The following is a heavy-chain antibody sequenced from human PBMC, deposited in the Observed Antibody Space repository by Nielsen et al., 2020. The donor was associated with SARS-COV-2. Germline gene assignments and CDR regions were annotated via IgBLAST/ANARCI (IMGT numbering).Heavy chain of an antibody. V-gene: IGHV3-30*04. CDR1: GFTFSSYA. D-gene: IGHD3-16*01. Sequence: SLMLSCAASGFTFSSYAMHWVRQAPGKWLERVAVISYDGSNKDYAESVKGRFTISRDNSKNTLYLQMTSLRAEDTDVYYCASSVITLDAFDIWGQGTMVTVSS. CDR2: ISYDGSNK. CDR3: ASSVITLDAFDI. J-gene: IGHJ3*02.